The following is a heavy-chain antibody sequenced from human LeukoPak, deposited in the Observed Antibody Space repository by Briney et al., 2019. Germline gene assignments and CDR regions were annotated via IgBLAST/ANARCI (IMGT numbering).Heavy chain of an antibody. CDR1: GFTFNNYA. J-gene: IGHJ5*02. V-gene: IGHV3-30*04. Sequence: PGGSLRLSCAASGFTFNNYAMHWVRQAPGKGLQWVAVISYDGSNKYYADSVKGRFTISRDNAKNSLYLQMNSLRAEDTAVYYCAREMLAAVAAQSWGQGTLVTVSS. D-gene: IGHD6-19*01. CDR2: ISYDGSNK. CDR3: AREMLAAVAAQS.